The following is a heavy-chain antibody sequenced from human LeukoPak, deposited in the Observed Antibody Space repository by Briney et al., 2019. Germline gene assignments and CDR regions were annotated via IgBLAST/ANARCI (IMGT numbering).Heavy chain of an antibody. D-gene: IGHD3-10*01. Sequence: PGGSLRLSCAASGFTFSNAWMSWVRQAPGKGLEWVGRIKSKTDGGTTDYAAPVKGRFTISRDDSKNTLYLQMNSLKTEDTAVYYCAKDHYYGSGSYSYDAFDIWGQGTMVTVSS. CDR2: IKSKTDGGTT. CDR3: AKDHYYGSGSYSYDAFDI. V-gene: IGHV3-15*01. CDR1: GFTFSNAW. J-gene: IGHJ3*02.